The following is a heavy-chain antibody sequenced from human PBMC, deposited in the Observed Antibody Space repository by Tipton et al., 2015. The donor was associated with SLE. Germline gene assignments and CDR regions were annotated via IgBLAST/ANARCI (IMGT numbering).Heavy chain of an antibody. Sequence: TLSLTCTVSGGSITSGGYYWSWIRQLPGRGLEWIGYMYTSGSTYSNPSLKSRVTMSVDTFKNQFSLNLSSVTAADTAVYYCARGEWAFDPWGQGTLVTVSS. CDR3: ARGEWAFDP. D-gene: IGHD2-8*01. J-gene: IGHJ5*02. CDR1: GGSITSGGYY. V-gene: IGHV4-31*03. CDR2: MYTSGST.